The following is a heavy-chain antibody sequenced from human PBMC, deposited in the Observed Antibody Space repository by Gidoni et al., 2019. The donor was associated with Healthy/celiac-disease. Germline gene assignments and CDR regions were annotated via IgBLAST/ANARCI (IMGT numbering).Heavy chain of an antibody. CDR1: GFTFSSYS. D-gene: IGHD6-6*01. V-gene: IGHV3-48*02. CDR3: ARDSSYSSSPAPLDY. CDR2: ISSSSSTI. J-gene: IGHJ4*02. Sequence: EVQLVASGRGLVHPGGSLRLSCAASGFTFSSYSMNWVRQAPGKGLEWVAYISSSSSTIYYADSVKGRFTISRDNAKNSLYLQMNSLRDEDTAVYYCARDSSYSSSPAPLDYWGQGTLVTVSS.